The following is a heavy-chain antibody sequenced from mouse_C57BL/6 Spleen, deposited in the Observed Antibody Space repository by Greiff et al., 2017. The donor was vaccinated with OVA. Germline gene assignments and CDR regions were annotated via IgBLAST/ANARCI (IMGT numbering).Heavy chain of an antibody. CDR2: IWRGGSA. D-gene: IGHD2-4*01. Sequence: VQLQQSGPGLVQPSQSLSITCTASGFSLTSYGVHWVRQSPGKGLEWLGVIWRGGSADNNAAFISRLTISKDNSKRQVFFKMNSLQADDTAIYYCARNDYDEGYYFDCWGQGTTLTVSS. J-gene: IGHJ2*01. V-gene: IGHV2-2*01. CDR1: GFSLTSYG. CDR3: ARNDYDEGYYFDC.